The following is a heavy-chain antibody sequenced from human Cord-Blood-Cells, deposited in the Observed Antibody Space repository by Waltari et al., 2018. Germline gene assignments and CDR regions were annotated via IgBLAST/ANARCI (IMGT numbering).Heavy chain of an antibody. D-gene: IGHD4-17*01. CDR1: GYTFPGYS. CDR3: ARVDKTTVTTDY. CDR2: INPNSGGT. V-gene: IGHV1-2*02. Sequence: QVQLVQSGAAVKKPGASVKASCTASGYTFPGYSMPWVRQAPGQGLEWMGWINPNSGGTNYAQKFQGRVTMTRDTSISTAYMELSRLRSDDTAVYYCARVDKTTVTTDYWGQGTLVTVSS. J-gene: IGHJ4*02.